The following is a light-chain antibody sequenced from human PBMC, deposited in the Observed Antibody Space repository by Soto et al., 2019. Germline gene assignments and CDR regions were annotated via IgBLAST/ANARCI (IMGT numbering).Light chain of an antibody. CDR1: QSISTY. V-gene: IGKV1-12*01. Sequence: DIRLTQSPSSLSASVGDRVTISCRASQSISTYLMWYQQKPGKAPNLLIYGASGLHSGVPSRFSGSGSGTDFTLTISSLQPEDFATYYCQQANSFPLTFGPGTKVDIK. CDR3: QQANSFPLT. J-gene: IGKJ3*01. CDR2: GAS.